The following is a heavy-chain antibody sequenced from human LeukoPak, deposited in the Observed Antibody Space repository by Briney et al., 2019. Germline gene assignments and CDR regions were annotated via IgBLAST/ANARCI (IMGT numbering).Heavy chain of an antibody. J-gene: IGHJ6*03. Sequence: PSETLSLTCTVSGGSISSGSYYWSWIRQPAGKGLEWIGRIYTSGSTNYNPSLKSRVTISVDTSKNQFSLKLSSVTAADTAVYYCAREVQITIFGVDQGLYYYYYMDVWGKGTTVTVSS. V-gene: IGHV4-61*02. CDR3: AREVQITIFGVDQGLYYYYYMDV. D-gene: IGHD3-3*01. CDR2: IYTSGST. CDR1: GGSISSGSYY.